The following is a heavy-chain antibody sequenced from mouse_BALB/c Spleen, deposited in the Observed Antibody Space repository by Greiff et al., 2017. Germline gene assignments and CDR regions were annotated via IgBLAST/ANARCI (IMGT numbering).Heavy chain of an antibody. V-gene: IGHV1-15*01. CDR3: ARGGYGSAWFAY. D-gene: IGHD2-2*01. CDR1: GYTFTDYE. Sequence: QVQLQQSGAELVRPGASVTLSCKASGYTFTDYEMHWVKQTPVHGLEWIGAIDPETGGTAYNQKFKGKATLTADKSSSTAYMELRSLTSEDSAVYFCARGGYGSAWFAYWGQGTLVTVSA. CDR2: IDPETGGT. J-gene: IGHJ3*01.